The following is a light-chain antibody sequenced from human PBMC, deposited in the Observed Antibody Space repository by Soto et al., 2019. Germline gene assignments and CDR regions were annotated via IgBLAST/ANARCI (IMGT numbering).Light chain of an antibody. V-gene: IGKV3-20*01. CDR1: HYVSASS. CDR2: GAS. Sequence: ENVLRQSPDTLSLSPGATATLSCRARHYVSASSVAWYQQKGGLPPRLVMHGASSRPTGVPDRFVGRGFGTDFSLTIKRLEPEDFAVYYCQQYGNSPITFGQGTRLEIK. J-gene: IGKJ5*01. CDR3: QQYGNSPIT.